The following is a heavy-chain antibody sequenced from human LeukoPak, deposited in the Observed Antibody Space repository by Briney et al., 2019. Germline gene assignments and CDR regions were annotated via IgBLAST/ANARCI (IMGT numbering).Heavy chain of an antibody. J-gene: IGHJ4*02. D-gene: IGHD2-2*01. Sequence: GGSLRLSCTASGFTFGVYAISWVRQAPGKGLEWVAFIRSKAYGGTTEYAASVKGRFTISRDDSKSIAYLQMNSLKTEDTAVYDCTRDLYSSTSCAAPFYYWGQGTLVTVSS. CDR2: IRSKAYGGTT. CDR1: GFTFGVYA. V-gene: IGHV3-49*04. CDR3: TRDLYSSTSCAAPFYY.